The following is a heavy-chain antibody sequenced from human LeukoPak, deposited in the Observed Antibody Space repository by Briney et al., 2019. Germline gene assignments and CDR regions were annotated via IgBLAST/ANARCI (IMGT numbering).Heavy chain of an antibody. CDR2: IYHGGST. Sequence: SETLSLTCGVSGDSISSGYYWGWIRQPPGKGLEWIGSIYHGGSTYYNPSLKSRVTISVDTSKNQFSLKLSSLTAADTAVYYCARVIYCSGGSCYDGAWFDPWGQGTLVTVSS. CDR1: GDSISSGYY. D-gene: IGHD2-15*01. V-gene: IGHV4-38-2*01. CDR3: ARVIYCSGGSCYDGAWFDP. J-gene: IGHJ5*02.